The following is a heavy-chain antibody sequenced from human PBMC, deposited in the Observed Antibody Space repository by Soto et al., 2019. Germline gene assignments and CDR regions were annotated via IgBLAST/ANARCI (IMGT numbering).Heavy chain of an antibody. J-gene: IGHJ4*02. Sequence: SETLSLTCTVSGGSISSYYWSWIRQPPGKGLEWIGYIYYSGSTNYNPSLKSRVTISVDTSKNQFSLKLSSVTAADTAVYYCARGYGDYSFFFDYWGQGALVTVSS. D-gene: IGHD4-17*01. CDR3: ARGYGDYSFFFDY. CDR1: GGSISSYY. V-gene: IGHV4-59*01. CDR2: IYYSGST.